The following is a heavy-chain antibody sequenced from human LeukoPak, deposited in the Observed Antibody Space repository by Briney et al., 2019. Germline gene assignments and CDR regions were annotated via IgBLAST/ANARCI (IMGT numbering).Heavy chain of an antibody. CDR2: ISSSGSTI. J-gene: IGHJ4*02. D-gene: IGHD3-22*01. CDR3: AREYYYDSSGYYGY. CDR1: GFTFSDYY. Sequence: GGSLRLSCAASGFTFSDYYMSWIRQAPGKGLEWVSYISSSGSTIYYADSVKGRFTISRDNAKNSLYLQMNSLRAEDTAVYHCAREYYYDSSGYYGYWGQGTLVTVSS. V-gene: IGHV3-11*01.